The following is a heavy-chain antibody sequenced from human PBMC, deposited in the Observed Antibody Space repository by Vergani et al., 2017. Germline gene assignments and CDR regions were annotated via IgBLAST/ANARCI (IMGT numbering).Heavy chain of an antibody. CDR3: ARMXHCITTNCYEHPS. V-gene: IGHV1-2*02. J-gene: IGHJ5*02. D-gene: IGHD2-2*01. CDR2: INPNNGGS. CDR1: EYSFSAFY. Sequence: QVQLVQSGAEVKKPGASVKVSCKASEYSFSAFYIHWVRQAPGQGLEWMGWINPNNGGSNYAQKFQDRVTMTRDTSITTAYMELSRLRSDDTAVYYCARMXHCITTNCYEHPSWGQGTLVTVSS.